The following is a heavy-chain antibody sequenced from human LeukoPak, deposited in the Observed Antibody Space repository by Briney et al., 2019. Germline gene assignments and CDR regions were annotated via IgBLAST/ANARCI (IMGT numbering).Heavy chain of an antibody. D-gene: IGHD5-12*01. J-gene: IGHJ6*02. V-gene: IGHV3-66*04. CDR1: GFTVSSNY. CDR2: VYSGGST. Sequence: PGGSLRLSCAASGFTVSSNYMSWVRQAPGKGLEWVSVVYSGGSTYYADSVKGRFTISRDNSKNTLYLQMNSLRAEDTAVYYCASQYSGSLKTYYYYGMDVWGQGTTVTVSS. CDR3: ASQYSGSLKTYYYYGMDV.